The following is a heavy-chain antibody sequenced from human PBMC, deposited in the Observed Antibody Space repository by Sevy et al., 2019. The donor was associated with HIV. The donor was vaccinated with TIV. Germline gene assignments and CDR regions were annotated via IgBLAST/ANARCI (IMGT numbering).Heavy chain of an antibody. Sequence: GGSLRLSCAASGFTFGSYTLHWVRQAPGKGLEWVALISQTYDGSKKYYTDSVQDRFTISRDNSKNTLYLQMDSLRPEDTAVYYCARDNSGYFFFDYWGQGILVTVSS. J-gene: IGHJ4*02. CDR1: GFTFGSYT. D-gene: IGHD3-22*01. V-gene: IGHV3-30-3*01. CDR3: ARDNSGYFFFDY. CDR2: ISQTYDGSKK.